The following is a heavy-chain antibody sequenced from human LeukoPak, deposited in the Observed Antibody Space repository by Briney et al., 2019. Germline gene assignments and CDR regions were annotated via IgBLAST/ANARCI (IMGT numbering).Heavy chain of an antibody. CDR3: ARSSRITIFGVVNIPFDY. V-gene: IGHV1-18*01. CDR1: GYTFTSYG. Sequence: APLKASCKASGYTFTSYGISWVRQAPGQGLEWMRWISAYNGNTNYAQKLQGRVTMTTSTSTSTAYLELRSLRSDHTAVYYCARSSRITIFGVVNIPFDYWRQGTLVTVSS. D-gene: IGHD3-3*01. J-gene: IGHJ4*02. CDR2: ISAYNGNT.